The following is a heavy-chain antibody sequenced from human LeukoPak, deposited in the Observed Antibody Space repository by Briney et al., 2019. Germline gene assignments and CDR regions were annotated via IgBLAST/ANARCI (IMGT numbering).Heavy chain of an antibody. V-gene: IGHV1-69*13. CDR1: VGTFISYA. J-gene: IGHJ4*02. CDR2: IIPIFGTA. CDR3: AREGSGYDLPSYFDY. Sequence: SVKVSCKASVGTFISYAISWVRQAPGQGLEWMGGIIPIFGTANYAQKLQGRVTITADESTSTAYMELSSLRSEDTAVYYCAREGSGYDLPSYFDYWGQGTLVTVSS. D-gene: IGHD5-12*01.